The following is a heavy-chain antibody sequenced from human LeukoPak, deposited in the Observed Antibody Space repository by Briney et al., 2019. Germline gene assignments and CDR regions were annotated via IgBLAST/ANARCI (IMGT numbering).Heavy chain of an antibody. CDR2: ISGGGGST. J-gene: IGHJ4*02. CDR3: AKEPRHCGGDCFSLLDY. CDR1: GFTFDSYA. D-gene: IGHD2-21*02. V-gene: IGHV3-23*01. Sequence: GGSLRLSCAASGFTFDSYAMSWVRQAPGKGLEWVSAISGGGGSTYYADSVKGRFTISRDNSKNKLYLQMNSLRAEDTAVFDCAKEPRHCGGDCFSLLDYWGQGTLVTVSS.